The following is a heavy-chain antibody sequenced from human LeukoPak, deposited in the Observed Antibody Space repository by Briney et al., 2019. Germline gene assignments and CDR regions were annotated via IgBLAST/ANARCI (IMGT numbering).Heavy chain of an antibody. CDR2: IDPSDSYT. D-gene: IGHD4-17*01. CDR1: GYSFTSYW. J-gene: IGHJ5*02. Sequence: GESLKISCKGSGYSFTSYWISWVRQMPGKGLEWMGRIDPSDSYTNYSPSFQGHVTISADKSISTAYLQWSSLKASDTAMYCCARHGANYGDYGWFDPWGQGTLVTVSS. CDR3: ARHGANYGDYGWFDP. V-gene: IGHV5-10-1*01.